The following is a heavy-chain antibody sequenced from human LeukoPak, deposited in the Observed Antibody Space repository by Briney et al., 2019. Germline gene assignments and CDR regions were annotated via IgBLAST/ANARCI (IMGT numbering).Heavy chain of an antibody. CDR2: IYYSGST. CDR3: ARGAPYYDFWSGTLYYYYMDV. D-gene: IGHD3-3*01. J-gene: IGHJ6*03. Sequence: SETLSLTCTVSGGSISSSSYYWGWIRQPPGKGLEWIGSIYYSGSTYYNPSLKSRVTISVDTSKNQFSLKLSSVTAADTAVYYCARGAPYYDFWSGTLYYYYMDVWGKGTTVTVSS. V-gene: IGHV4-39*01. CDR1: GGSISSSSYY.